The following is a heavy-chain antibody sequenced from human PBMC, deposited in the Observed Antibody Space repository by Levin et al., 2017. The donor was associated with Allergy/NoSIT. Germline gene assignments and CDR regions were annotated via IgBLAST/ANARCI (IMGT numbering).Heavy chain of an antibody. CDR1: EFTFSSYG. CDR2: ISYDGSNK. CDR3: AKDSRILAADFYWYFDL. J-gene: IGHJ2*01. Sequence: PGESLKISCAASEFTFSSYGMHWVRQAPGKGLEWVAVISYDGSNKYFADSVKGRFTISRDNSKNTLYLQMNSLRPADTAVYYCAKDSRILAADFYWYFDLWGRGTLVTVSS. D-gene: IGHD6-13*01. V-gene: IGHV3-30*18.